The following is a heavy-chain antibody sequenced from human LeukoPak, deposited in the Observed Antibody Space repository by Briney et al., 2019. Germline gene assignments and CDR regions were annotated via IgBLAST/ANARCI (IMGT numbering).Heavy chain of an antibody. J-gene: IGHJ6*03. V-gene: IGHV4-34*01. CDR3: ARTTEGGYTYDYFYYYYMDV. CDR2: INHGGST. D-gene: IGHD5-18*01. CDR1: GGSFSGYY. Sequence: PSETLSLTCAVYGGSFSGYYWSWIRQPPGKGLEWIGEINHGGSTNYNPSLKSRVTISVDTSKNQFSLKLSSVTAADTAVYYRARTTEGGYTYDYFYYYYMDVWGKGTTVTISS.